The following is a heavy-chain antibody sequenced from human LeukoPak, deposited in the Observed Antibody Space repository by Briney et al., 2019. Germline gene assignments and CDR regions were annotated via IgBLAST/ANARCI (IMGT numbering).Heavy chain of an antibody. CDR1: GGSISSSSYY. Sequence: SETLSLTCTVSGGSISSSSYYWGWIRQAPGKGLEWIASVHYSGSTYYNPSLKSRITISVDTSKNQFSLNLRSVTAADTAVYFCARQLYVSGSYYAPMDVWGKGTTVTISS. J-gene: IGHJ6*03. V-gene: IGHV4-39*01. CDR2: VHYSGST. D-gene: IGHD3-10*01. CDR3: ARQLYVSGSYYAPMDV.